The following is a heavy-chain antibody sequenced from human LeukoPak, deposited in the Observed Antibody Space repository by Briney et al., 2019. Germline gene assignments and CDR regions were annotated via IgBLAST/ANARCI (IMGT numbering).Heavy chain of an antibody. CDR2: ISAYNGNT. Sequence: ASVKVSCKASGYTFTSYGISWVRQAPGQGLEWMGWISAYNGNTNYAQKLQGRVTMTTDTSTSTAYMELRSLRSEDTAVYYCATFFHCSGGSCYSVGWFDPWGQGTLVTVSS. V-gene: IGHV1-18*04. CDR1: GYTFTSYG. CDR3: ATFFHCSGGSCYSVGWFDP. J-gene: IGHJ5*02. D-gene: IGHD2-15*01.